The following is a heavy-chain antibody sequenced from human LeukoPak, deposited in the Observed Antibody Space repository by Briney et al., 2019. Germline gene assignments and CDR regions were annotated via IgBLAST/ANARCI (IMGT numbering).Heavy chain of an antibody. J-gene: IGHJ4*02. V-gene: IGHV1-18*01. CDR1: RYTLTRYG. CDR3: ARGAYGDK. CDR2: ISTQSGNT. Sequence: ASVKVSCKASRYTLTRYGINWMRQAPGHGLEWMGWISTQSGNTNYAQKVQGRLTLTTDRSTNTAYMELRSLRSDDTAVYYCARGAYGDKWGQGTMVTVSS. D-gene: IGHD4-17*01.